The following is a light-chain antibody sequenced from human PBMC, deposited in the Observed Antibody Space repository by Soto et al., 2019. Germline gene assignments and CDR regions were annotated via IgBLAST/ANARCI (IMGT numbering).Light chain of an antibody. Sequence: QAVVTQEPSLTVSPGETVTLTCGSSTGAVTSGNYPYWFQKKPGQAPRTLIYDTTNKQSWTPARFSGSLLGGKAALTLAGAQTDDEADYYCLLSYSGTNWVFGGGTKLTVL. CDR3: LLSYSGTNWV. V-gene: IGLV7-46*01. CDR1: TGAVTSGNY. CDR2: DTT. J-gene: IGLJ3*02.